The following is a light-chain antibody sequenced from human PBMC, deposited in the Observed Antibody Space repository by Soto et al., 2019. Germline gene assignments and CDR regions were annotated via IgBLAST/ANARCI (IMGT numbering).Light chain of an antibody. CDR1: QSVTSSY. V-gene: IGKV3-20*01. CDR3: QQYGGLPT. CDR2: GAS. J-gene: IGKJ1*01. Sequence: EVVLTQYPGTLSLSPGERVTLSCMASQSVTSSYIAWYQQKSGQAPRLLLYGASSRATGIPDRFRGSGSGTDFTLTISRLEPEDFAVYYCQQYGGLPTFGQGTKVDNK.